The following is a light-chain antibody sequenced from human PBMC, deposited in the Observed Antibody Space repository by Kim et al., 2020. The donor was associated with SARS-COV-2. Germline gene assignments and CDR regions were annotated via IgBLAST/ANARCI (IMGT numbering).Light chain of an antibody. CDR2: EVD. CDR3: SSYTGSNNFEV. Sequence: QSVTISWAGTRRDVGYYDYVSWYQQHPGKAPKLVLYEVDKRPSGVPDRFSGSKSANTASLTVSGLQDEDEADYYCSSYTGSNNFEVFGGGTQLTVL. J-gene: IGLJ3*02. CDR1: RRDVGYYDY. V-gene: IGLV2-8*01.